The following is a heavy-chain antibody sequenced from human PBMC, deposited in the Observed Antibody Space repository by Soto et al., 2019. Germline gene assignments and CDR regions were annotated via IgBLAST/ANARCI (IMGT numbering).Heavy chain of an antibody. CDR1: GFNIDDYG. Sequence: GGSLRLSCIISGFNIDDYGISWGRQVPGKGLEWVSGIYWKGGNRHYADSVKGRFTISRDNAKNSLYLQLDSLRAEDTALYYCVRSGDYRSGSYWYFFDYWGQGT. CDR3: VRSGDYRSGSYWYFFDY. V-gene: IGHV3-20*04. D-gene: IGHD3-10*01. J-gene: IGHJ4*02. CDR2: IYWKGGNR.